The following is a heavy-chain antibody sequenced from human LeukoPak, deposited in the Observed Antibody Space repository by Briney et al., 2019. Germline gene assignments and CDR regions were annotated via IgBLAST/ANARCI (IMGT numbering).Heavy chain of an antibody. V-gene: IGHV3-30*04. CDR3: ARNRHDYGDAFDY. Sequence: GGSLRLSCAASGFTFSSYAMHWVRQAPGKGLEWVAVISYDGSNKYYADSVKGRFTISRDNSKNTLYLQMNSLRAEDTAVYYCARNRHDYGDAFDYWGQGTLVAVSS. CDR2: ISYDGSNK. CDR1: GFTFSSYA. D-gene: IGHD4-17*01. J-gene: IGHJ4*02.